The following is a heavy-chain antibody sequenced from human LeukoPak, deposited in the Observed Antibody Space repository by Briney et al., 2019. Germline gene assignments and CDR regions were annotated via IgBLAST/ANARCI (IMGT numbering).Heavy chain of an antibody. Sequence: GGSLRLSCAASGFSFSSYAMSWVRQAPGEGLEWVSSISIGGGRTYYADSVKGRFTISRDNSKNSLYLQMNSLRVEDTAVYYCARARGGYDLDYWGQGTLVTVSS. CDR2: ISIGGGRT. CDR3: ARARGGYDLDY. V-gene: IGHV3-23*01. CDR1: GFSFSSYA. D-gene: IGHD5-12*01. J-gene: IGHJ4*02.